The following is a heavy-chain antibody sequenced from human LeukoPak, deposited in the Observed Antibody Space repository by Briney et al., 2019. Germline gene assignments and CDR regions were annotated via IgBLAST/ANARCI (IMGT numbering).Heavy chain of an antibody. CDR3: ARERGGPSSGSRGYFDL. CDR2: INAGKGNT. D-gene: IGHD3-10*01. V-gene: IGHV1-3*01. Sequence: WINAGKGNTKYSKKFQGRVTITRDTSASTAYMGLSSLRSEDTAVYYCARERGGPSSGSRGYFDLWGRGTLVTVSS. J-gene: IGHJ2*01.